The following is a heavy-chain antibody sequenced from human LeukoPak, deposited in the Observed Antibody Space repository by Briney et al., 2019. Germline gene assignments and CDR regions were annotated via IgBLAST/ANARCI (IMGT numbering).Heavy chain of an antibody. J-gene: IGHJ5*02. CDR3: ARGWTLSELDP. CDR2: IYYSGST. D-gene: IGHD1-26*01. Sequence: SSETLSLTCTVSVGSISSYYWSWIRQPPGKGLEWIGYIYYSGSTNYNPSLKSRVTISVDTSKNQFSLKLSSVTAADTAVYYCARGWTLSELDPWGQGTLVTVSS. V-gene: IGHV4-59*01. CDR1: VGSISSYY.